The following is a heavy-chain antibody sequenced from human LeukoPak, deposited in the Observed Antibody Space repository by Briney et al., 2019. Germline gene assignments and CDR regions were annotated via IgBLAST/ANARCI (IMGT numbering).Heavy chain of an antibody. CDR2: IYYSGST. Sequence: SQTLSPTCTVSGGSISSGGYYWSWIRQHPGKGLEWIGYIYYSGSTYYNPSLKSRVTISVDTSKNQFSLKLSSVTPEDTAVYYCAREVVVRGAITYYCCNGWYFDLWGRGTLVTVSS. J-gene: IGHJ2*01. V-gene: IGHV4-31*03. CDR3: AREVVVRGAITYYCCNGWYFDL. D-gene: IGHD3-10*01. CDR1: GGSISSGGYY.